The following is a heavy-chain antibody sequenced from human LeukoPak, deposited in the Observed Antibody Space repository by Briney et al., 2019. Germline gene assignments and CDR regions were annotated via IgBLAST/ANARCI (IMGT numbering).Heavy chain of an antibody. CDR3: ARGTVKQQLVIDY. V-gene: IGHV4-59*11. D-gene: IGHD6-13*01. CDR2: IYYSGST. CDR1: GGSISSPY. Sequence: KPSETLSLTCTASGGSISSPYWSWIRQPPGKGLEWIGYIYYSGSTNYNPSLKSRVTISVDTSKNQFSLKLSSVTAADTAVYYCARGTVKQQLVIDYWGQGTLVAVSS. J-gene: IGHJ4*02.